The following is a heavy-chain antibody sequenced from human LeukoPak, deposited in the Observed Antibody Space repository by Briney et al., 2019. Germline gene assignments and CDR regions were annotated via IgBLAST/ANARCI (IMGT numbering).Heavy chain of an antibody. CDR2: FRSNGDTT. CDR1: GFNFRNYA. D-gene: IGHD4-11*01. Sequence: PGGSLKLSCEASGFNFRNYAMRWVRQSPDKGLEWISMFRSNGDTTHYSDSVRGRFSISRDNSKNTVYLQMNSLRAEDTAVYYCANPPTVTSFDHWGQGTLVTVSS. CDR3: ANPPTVTSFDH. V-gene: IGHV3-23*01. J-gene: IGHJ4*02.